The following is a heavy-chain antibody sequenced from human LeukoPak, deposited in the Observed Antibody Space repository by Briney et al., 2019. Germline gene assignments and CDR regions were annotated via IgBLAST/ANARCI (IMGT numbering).Heavy chain of an antibody. CDR1: GGSISSGDYY. CDR3: ARGYWDSSGAFDI. CDR2: IYYSGST. J-gene: IGHJ3*02. Sequence: SETLSLTCTVSGGSISSGDYYWSWIRQPPGKGLEWIGYIYYSGSTYYNPSLKSRVTISVDTSKNQFSLKLSSVTAADTAVYYCARGYWDSSGAFDIWGQGTMVTVSS. V-gene: IGHV4-30-4*02. D-gene: IGHD6-25*01.